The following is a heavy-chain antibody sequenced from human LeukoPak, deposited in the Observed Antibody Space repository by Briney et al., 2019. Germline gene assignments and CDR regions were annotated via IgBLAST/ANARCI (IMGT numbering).Heavy chain of an antibody. CDR2: INPNSGGT. D-gene: IGHD2-2*01. CDR3: ARGHCSSTSCHYYFDY. J-gene: IGHJ4*02. CDR1: GCTFTGYY. V-gene: IGHV1-2*02. Sequence: ASVKVSCKASGCTFTGYYMHWVRQAPGQGLEWMGWINPNSGGTNYAQKFQGRVTMTRDTSISTAYMELSRLRSDDTAVYYCARGHCSSTSCHYYFDYWGQGTLVTVSS.